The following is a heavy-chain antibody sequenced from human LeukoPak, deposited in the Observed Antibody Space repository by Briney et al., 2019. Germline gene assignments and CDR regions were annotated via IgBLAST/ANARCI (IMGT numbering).Heavy chain of an antibody. CDR3: GRRIIAEAAVDY. D-gene: IGHD6-13*01. CDR1: GGSISSSSYY. J-gene: IGHJ4*02. Sequence: SETLSLTCTVSGGSISSSSYYWGWIRQPPGKGXXWIGSIYYSGXXYXXPSLKSRVTISVDTSKNQFSLKLTSVTAADTAVYYCGRRIIAEAAVDYWGQGTLVTVSS. V-gene: IGHV4-39*01. CDR2: IYYSGXX.